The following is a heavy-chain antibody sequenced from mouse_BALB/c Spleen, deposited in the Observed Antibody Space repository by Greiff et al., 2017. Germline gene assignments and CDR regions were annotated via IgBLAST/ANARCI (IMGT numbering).Heavy chain of an antibody. CDR2: IYPGDGDT. CDR1: GYAFSSYW. V-gene: IGHV1-80*01. J-gene: IGHJ2*01. Sequence: VKLVESGAELVRPGSSVKISCKASGYAFSSYWMNWVKQRPGQGLEWIGQIYPGDGDTNYNGKFKGKATLTADKSSSTAYMQLSSLTSEDSAVYFCASDRYGGYWGQGTTLTVSS. D-gene: IGHD2-14*01. CDR3: ASDRYGGY.